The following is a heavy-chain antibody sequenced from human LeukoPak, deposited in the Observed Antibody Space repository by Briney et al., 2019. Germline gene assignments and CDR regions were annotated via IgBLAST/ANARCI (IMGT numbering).Heavy chain of an antibody. CDR3: ARDVGVLYYYYYMDV. V-gene: IGHV4-38-2*02. CDR2: IYHSGST. Sequence: SETLSLTCTVSGYSISSGYYWGWIRQPPGKGLEWIGSIYHSGSTYYNPSLKSRVTISVDTSKNQVSLKLSSVTAADTAVYYCARDVGVLYYYYYMDVWGKGTTVTVSS. CDR1: GYSISSGYY. D-gene: IGHD3-10*01. J-gene: IGHJ6*03.